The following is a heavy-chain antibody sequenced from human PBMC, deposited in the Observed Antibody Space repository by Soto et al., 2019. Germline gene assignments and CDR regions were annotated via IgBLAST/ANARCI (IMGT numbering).Heavy chain of an antibody. D-gene: IGHD2-15*01. CDR2: ISGSGGST. V-gene: IGHV3-23*01. CDR1: GFTFSSYA. J-gene: IGHJ6*02. Sequence: GGSLRLSCAASGFTFSSYAMSWVRQAPGKGLEWVSAISGSGGSTYYADSVKGRFTISRDNSKNTLYLQMNSLRAEDTAVYYCAKDLCSGGSCYSAVHYYYYGMDVWGQGTTVTVSS. CDR3: AKDLCSGGSCYSAVHYYYYGMDV.